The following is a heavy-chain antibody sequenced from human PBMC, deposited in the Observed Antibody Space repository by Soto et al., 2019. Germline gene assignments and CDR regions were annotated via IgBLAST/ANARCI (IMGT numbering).Heavy chain of an antibody. Sequence: SETLSLTCTVSGGSISSSRYYWGWIRQPPGKGLEWIGNIHYSGSTYYDSSLKSRVTISIDTSKNQFSLKLSSVTATDTAVYYCARDLSIFGVVGDYWGQGNLVTVSS. CDR2: IHYSGST. V-gene: IGHV4-39*02. CDR3: ARDLSIFGVVGDY. CDR1: GGSISSSRYY. J-gene: IGHJ4*02. D-gene: IGHD3-3*01.